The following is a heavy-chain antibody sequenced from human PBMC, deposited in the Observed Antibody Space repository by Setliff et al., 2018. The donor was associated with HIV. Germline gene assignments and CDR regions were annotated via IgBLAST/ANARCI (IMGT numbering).Heavy chain of an antibody. V-gene: IGHV1-46*01. Sequence: GASVKVSCKASGYTFTSYYIHWVRQAPGQGLEWMGIIYPRGGGTTYAQTFQGRATITRDTSATTAYLDLSGLTSEDTAVYYCARVEGSGSFYHYDSWGQGTLVTVSS. J-gene: IGHJ4*02. D-gene: IGHD3-10*01. CDR1: GYTFTSYY. CDR3: ARVEGSGSFYHYDS. CDR2: IYPRGGGT.